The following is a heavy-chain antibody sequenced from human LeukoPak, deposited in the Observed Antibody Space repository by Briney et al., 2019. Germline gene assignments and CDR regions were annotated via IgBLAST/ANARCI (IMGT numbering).Heavy chain of an antibody. D-gene: IGHD2-15*01. J-gene: IGHJ3*02. CDR1: GGTISNYY. Sequence: PSETLSLTCTVSGGTISNYYWSWVRQPAGKGLEWIGRIYTRGSTNYNPSLKSRVTMSVDTSKNQFSLKLSSVTAADTAFYYCARGRYCSADICSGGDAFDIWGQGTMVSVSS. V-gene: IGHV4-4*07. CDR2: IYTRGST. CDR3: ARGRYCSADICSGGDAFDI.